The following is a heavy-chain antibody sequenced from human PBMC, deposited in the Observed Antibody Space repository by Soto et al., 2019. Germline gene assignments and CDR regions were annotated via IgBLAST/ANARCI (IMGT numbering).Heavy chain of an antibody. CDR2: ISSSSSTI. J-gene: IGHJ5*02. Sequence: EVQLVESGGGLVQPGGSLRLSCAASGFTFSSYSMNWVRQAPGKGLEWVSYISSSSSTIYYADSVKGRFTISRDNAKNXXXXXXXSLXXEXTXVYXCAXGAYLNWFDPWGQGTLVTVSS. V-gene: IGHV3-48*01. CDR1: GFTFSSYS. CDR3: AXGAYLNWFDP.